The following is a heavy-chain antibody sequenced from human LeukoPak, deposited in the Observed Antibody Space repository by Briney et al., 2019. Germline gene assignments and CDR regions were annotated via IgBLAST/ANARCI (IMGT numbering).Heavy chain of an antibody. V-gene: IGHV4-61*02. CDR1: GGSISSGSYY. J-gene: IGHJ4*02. Sequence: SETLSLTWTVSGGSISSGSYYWSWIRQPAGKGLEWIGRIYTSGSTNYNPSLKSRVTISVDTSKNQFSLKLSSVTAADTAVYYCAREQQLVLLYYWGQGTLVTVSS. CDR2: IYTSGST. CDR3: AREQQLVLLYY. D-gene: IGHD6-13*01.